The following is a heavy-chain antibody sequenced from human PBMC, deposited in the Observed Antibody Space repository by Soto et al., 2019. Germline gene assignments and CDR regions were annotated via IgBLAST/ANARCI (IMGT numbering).Heavy chain of an antibody. V-gene: IGHV3-23*01. CDR1: GFTFSSFA. CDR3: AKDLVLLRS. D-gene: IGHD1-26*01. J-gene: IGHJ5*02. CDR2: ISGSGGTT. Sequence: GGSLILSWAASGFTFSSFAMTWVREAPGRGLEWISGISGSGGTTYDADSVKGRFIISRDNSKNTLYLQMNSLRAEDTAIYYCAKDLVLLRSWGQGTLVTVSS.